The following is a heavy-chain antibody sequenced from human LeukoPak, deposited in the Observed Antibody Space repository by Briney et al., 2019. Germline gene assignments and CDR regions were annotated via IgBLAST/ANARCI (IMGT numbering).Heavy chain of an antibody. J-gene: IGHJ4*02. Sequence: PSQTLYLTCAVSGGSISSGGYSWSWLRQPPEKGLEWIGYIYHSGSTYYNPSLKSRVTISVDRSKNQFSLKLSSVTAADTAVYYCARGGDTELDYWGQGTLVTVSS. CDR2: IYHSGST. V-gene: IGHV4-30-2*01. CDR3: ARGGDTELDY. CDR1: GGSISSGGYS. D-gene: IGHD5-18*01.